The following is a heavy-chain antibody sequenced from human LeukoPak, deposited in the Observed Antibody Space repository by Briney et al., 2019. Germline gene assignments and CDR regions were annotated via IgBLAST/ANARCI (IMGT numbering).Heavy chain of an antibody. D-gene: IGHD3-22*01. CDR1: GFTFSSYA. J-gene: IGHJ4*02. Sequence: QPGGSLRLSCAASGFTFSSYAMSWVRQAPGKGLEWVSAISGSGGSTYYADSVKGRFTISRDNSKNTLYLQMNSLRAEDTAVYYCATDYYDSSGYYTGTYWGQGTLVTVSS. V-gene: IGHV3-23*01. CDR2: ISGSGGST. CDR3: ATDYYDSSGYYTGTY.